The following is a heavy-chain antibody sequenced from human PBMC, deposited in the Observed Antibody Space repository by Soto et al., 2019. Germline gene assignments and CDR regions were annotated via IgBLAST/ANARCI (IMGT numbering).Heavy chain of an antibody. CDR2: IHPSGDT. CDR3: VRGYCTTSPCSGDFQF. D-gene: IGHD2-15*01. Sequence: QVQLVQSGAELKKPGASVKVACKASGYKFTTYFIHWVRQAPGQCLEWMGMIHPSGDTGYAQKFRGRVTMTIDTSTTTAYMELRNLTSEDTAVYFSVRGYCTTSPCSGDFQFWGQGTLVTVSS. J-gene: IGHJ1*01. V-gene: IGHV1-46*01. CDR1: GYKFTTYF.